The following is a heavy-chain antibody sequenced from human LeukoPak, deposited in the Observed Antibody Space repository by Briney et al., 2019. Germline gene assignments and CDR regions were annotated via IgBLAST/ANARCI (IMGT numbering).Heavy chain of an antibody. D-gene: IGHD1-1*01. V-gene: IGHV3-13*01. CDR1: GFTFSSYD. J-gene: IGHJ6*01. CDR2: IVTAGDT. CDR3: ARAPGTTHYYGMDV. Sequence: GGSLRLSCAASGFTFSSYDMHWVRQATGKGLEWVSAIVTAGDTYYPGSVKGRFTISRENAKNSLYLQMNSLRAGDTAVYYCARAPGTTHYYGMDVWRQGTTVTVSS.